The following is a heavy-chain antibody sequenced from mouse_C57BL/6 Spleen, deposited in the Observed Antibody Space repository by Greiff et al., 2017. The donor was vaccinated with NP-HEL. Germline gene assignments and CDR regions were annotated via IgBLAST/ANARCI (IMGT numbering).Heavy chain of an antibody. J-gene: IGHJ2*01. CDR1: GYTFTDYY. CDR2: INPNNGGT. Sequence: EVQLQQSGPELVKPGASVKISCKASGYTFTDYYMNWVKQSHGKSLEWIGDINPNNGGTSYNQKFKGKATLTVDKSASTAYMELRSLTSEDSAVYYCASSYYGNFDYWGQGTTLTVSS. V-gene: IGHV1-26*01. CDR3: ASSYYGNFDY. D-gene: IGHD2-10*01.